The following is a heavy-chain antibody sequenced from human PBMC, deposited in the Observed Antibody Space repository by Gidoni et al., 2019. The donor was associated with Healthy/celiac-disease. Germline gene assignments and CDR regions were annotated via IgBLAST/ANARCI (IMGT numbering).Heavy chain of an antibody. CDR1: GFTFSDYY. Sequence: QVQLVESGGGLVKPGGSLRLSCAASGFTFSDYYMSWIRQAPGKGLEWVSYISSSSSYTNYADSVKGRFTISRDNAKNSLYLQMNSLRAEDTAVYYCARPPGGDPEAYYYYYMDVWGKGTTVTVSS. D-gene: IGHD4-17*01. J-gene: IGHJ6*03. V-gene: IGHV3-11*06. CDR2: ISSSSSYT. CDR3: ARPPGGDPEAYYYYYMDV.